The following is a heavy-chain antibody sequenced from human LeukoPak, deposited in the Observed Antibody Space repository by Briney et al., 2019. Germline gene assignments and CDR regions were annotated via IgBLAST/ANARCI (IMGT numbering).Heavy chain of an antibody. V-gene: IGHV3-74*01. CDR1: EFTFSSYW. CDR3: ARDRPIAY. J-gene: IGHJ4*02. Sequence: AGGSLRLSCAATEFTFSSYWMHWVRQAPGKGLVWVSRISSDGSTTNYADSVKGRFTISRDNAKNTLYLQLDSLRADDTALYYCARDRPIAYWGQGTLVTVSS. CDR2: ISSDGSTT.